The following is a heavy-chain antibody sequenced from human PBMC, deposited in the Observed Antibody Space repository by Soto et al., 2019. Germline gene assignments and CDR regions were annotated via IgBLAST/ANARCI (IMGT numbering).Heavy chain of an antibody. Sequence: PGGSLRLSCAASGFTFSSYAMSWVRQAPGKGQEWVSAISGSGGSTYYADSVKGRFTISRDSSKNTLYLQMNSLRAEDTAVYYSAIYKAVAGSFLPGYWGQGTLVTVSA. CDR3: AIYKAVAGSFLPGY. CDR1: GFTFSSYA. CDR2: ISGSGGST. V-gene: IGHV3-23*01. J-gene: IGHJ4*02. D-gene: IGHD6-19*01.